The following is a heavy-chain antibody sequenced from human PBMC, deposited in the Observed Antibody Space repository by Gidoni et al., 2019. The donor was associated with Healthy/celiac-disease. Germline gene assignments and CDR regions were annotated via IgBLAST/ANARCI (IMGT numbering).Heavy chain of an antibody. D-gene: IGHD2-2*01. Sequence: EVQLVESGGGLVQPGGSLRLSCAASGFTFSSYWMSWVRQAPGKGLEWVANIKQDGSEKYYVDSVKGRFTISRDNAKNSLYLQMNSLRAEDTAVYYCARRGVPAAMVYYFDYWGQGTLVTVSS. CDR3: ARRGVPAAMVYYFDY. V-gene: IGHV3-7*03. CDR2: IKQDGSEK. J-gene: IGHJ4*02. CDR1: GFTFSSYW.